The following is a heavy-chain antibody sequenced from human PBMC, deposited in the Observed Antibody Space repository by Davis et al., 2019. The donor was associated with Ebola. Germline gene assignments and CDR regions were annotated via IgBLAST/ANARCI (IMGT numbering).Heavy chain of an antibody. CDR2: ISGSGGTI. J-gene: IGHJ4*02. CDR1: GFTFSSYA. D-gene: IGHD1-26*01. CDR3: ARAGSGSYTGLDY. Sequence: GESLKISCAASGFTFSSYAMSWVRQAPGKGLEWISAISGSGGTIYYADSVKGRFTISRDNAKNSLYLQMNSLRAEDTAVYYCARAGSGSYTGLDYWGQGTLVTVSS. V-gene: IGHV3-23*01.